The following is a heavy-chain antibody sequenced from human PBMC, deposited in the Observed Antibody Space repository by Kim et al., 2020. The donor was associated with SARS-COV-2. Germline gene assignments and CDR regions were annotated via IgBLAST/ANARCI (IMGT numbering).Heavy chain of an antibody. D-gene: IGHD3-22*01. CDR3: ARKYYDSSGYQNVDY. J-gene: IGHJ4*02. V-gene: IGHV4-31*03. CDR1: GGSISSGGYY. Sequence: SETLSLTCTVSGGSISSGGYYWSWIRQHPGKGLEWIGYIYYSGSTYYNPSLKSRVTISVDTSKNQFSLKLSSVTAADTAVYYCARKYYDSSGYQNVDYWGQGTLVTVSS. CDR2: IYYSGST.